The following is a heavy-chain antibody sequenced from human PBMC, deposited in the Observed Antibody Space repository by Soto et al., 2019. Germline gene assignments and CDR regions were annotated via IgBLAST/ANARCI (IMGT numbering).Heavy chain of an antibody. D-gene: IGHD5-12*01. CDR3: VSGRQYCCYDFRASALYCFDY. J-gene: IGHJ4*02. V-gene: IGHV4-31*03. CDR2: IYYSGST. Sequence: SAALFPNCTVSGSFLSCVVDYWSRTRHQPGKGLEWIGYIYYSGSTYYNPSLKSRVTISVDTSKSQFSLKLSSVTAADTAVYYCVSGRQYCCYDFRASALYCFDYWGQGTLVTVSS. CDR1: GSFLSCVVDY.